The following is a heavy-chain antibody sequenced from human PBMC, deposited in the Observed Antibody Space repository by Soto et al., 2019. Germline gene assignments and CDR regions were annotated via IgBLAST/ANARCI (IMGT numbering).Heavy chain of an antibody. CDR3: VRDRSSSSEFDY. CDR1: GFTFSDHN. V-gene: IGHV3-48*01. J-gene: IGHJ4*02. CDR2: ISGSSSTI. Sequence: GGSLRLSCAASGFTFSDHNMNWVRQAPGKGLEWVSYISGSSSTIYYADSVKGRFTISRDNAKNSLYLQMNSLRAEDTAVYYCVRDRSSSSEFDYWGQGILVTVSS. D-gene: IGHD6-6*01.